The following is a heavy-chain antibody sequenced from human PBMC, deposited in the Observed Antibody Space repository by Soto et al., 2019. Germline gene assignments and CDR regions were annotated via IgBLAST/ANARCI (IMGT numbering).Heavy chain of an antibody. CDR1: GGSFSGYY. CDR3: ARGSTGWPFDY. Sequence: QVQLQQWGAGLLKPSETLSLTCAVYGGSFSGYYWSWIRQPPGTGLEWIGEINHSGSTNNNPSLTVRVTRSVHTSKSQFSRMLSSVTAADTAVYYCARGSTGWPFDYWGQGTLVTVSS. V-gene: IGHV4-34*01. J-gene: IGHJ4*02. CDR2: INHSGST. D-gene: IGHD2-15*01.